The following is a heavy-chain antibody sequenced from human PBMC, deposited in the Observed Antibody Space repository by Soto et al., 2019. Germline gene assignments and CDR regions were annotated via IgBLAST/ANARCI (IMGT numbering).Heavy chain of an antibody. V-gene: IGHV3-48*01. CDR3: ARGRDGYYPLGGY. Sequence: GESLKISCTVSGFTFDTFGITWVRQAPGRGLEYVAHIGRTGAGTRYADSVRGRATVSRDSSKNLVFLQLDSLRADDTAIYYCARGRDGYYPLGGYWGQGTLVTVSS. D-gene: IGHD1-26*01. J-gene: IGHJ4*02. CDR2: IGRTGAGT. CDR1: GFTFDTFG.